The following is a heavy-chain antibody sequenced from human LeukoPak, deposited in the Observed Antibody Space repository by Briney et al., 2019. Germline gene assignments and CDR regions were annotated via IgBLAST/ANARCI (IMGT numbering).Heavy chain of an antibody. CDR1: GGSISSNSW. V-gene: IGHV4-4*02. CDR3: ARNPGSDYPEW. J-gene: IGHJ4*02. D-gene: IGHD4-17*01. Sequence: RPSETLSLTCAVSGGSISSNSWWSWVRQPPGKGLEWIGEIFHSGSTNYNPSLKSRLTISVDKSKNQFFLKLNSVTAADTAVYYCARNPGSDYPEWWGQGTLVTVSS. CDR2: IFHSGST.